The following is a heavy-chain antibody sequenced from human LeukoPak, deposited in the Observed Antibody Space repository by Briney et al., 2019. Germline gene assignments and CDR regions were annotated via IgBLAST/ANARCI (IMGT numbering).Heavy chain of an antibody. CDR3: AKTYYDFWSGYYPFDP. V-gene: IGHV3-23*01. Sequence: GGSLRLSCAASGFTFSSYAMSWVRQAPGKGLEWVSAISGSGGSTYYADSVKGRFTISRDNSKSTLYLQMNSLRVEDTAVYYCAKTYYDFWSGYYPFDPWGQGTLVTVSS. D-gene: IGHD3-3*01. CDR1: GFTFSSYA. J-gene: IGHJ5*02. CDR2: ISGSGGST.